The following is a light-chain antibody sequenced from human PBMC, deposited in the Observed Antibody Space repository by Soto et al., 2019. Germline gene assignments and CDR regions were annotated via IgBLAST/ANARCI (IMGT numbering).Light chain of an antibody. CDR1: ALPKQY. V-gene: IGLV3-25*03. Sequence: SSELTQPPSMSVSPGQTARITCSGDALPKQYAYWYQQKPGQAPVLVIYKDSERPSGIPERFSGSSSGTTVTLTISGVQAEDEADYYCQSADSSGTYEVFGGGTKLTVL. CDR3: QSADSSGTYEV. J-gene: IGLJ3*02. CDR2: KDS.